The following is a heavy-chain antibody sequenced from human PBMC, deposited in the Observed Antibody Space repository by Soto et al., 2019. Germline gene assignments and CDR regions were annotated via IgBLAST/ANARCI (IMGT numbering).Heavy chain of an antibody. CDR1: GFTFSSYA. CDR2: ISGSGGST. J-gene: IGHJ4*02. D-gene: IGHD3-22*01. Sequence: GGSLRLSCAASGFTFSSYAMSWVRQAPGKGLEWVAAISGSGGSTYYADSVKGRFTISRDNSKNTLYLQMNSLRAEDTAVYYCAKVGYYDSSDPWGYWGQGTLVTVSS. CDR3: AKVGYYDSSDPWGY. V-gene: IGHV3-23*01.